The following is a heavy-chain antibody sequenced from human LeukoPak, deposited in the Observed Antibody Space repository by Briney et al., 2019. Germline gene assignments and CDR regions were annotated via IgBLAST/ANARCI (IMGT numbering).Heavy chain of an antibody. D-gene: IGHD3-16*01. CDR3: ARINFGAFDI. V-gene: IGHV3-7*01. CDR2: IKQDGREK. CDR1: GFTFTKYW. Sequence: GGSLRLSCAASGFTFTKYWMTWVRQAPGKGLEWVANIKQDGREKYYVDSVKGRFTISRDTAKNSLYLQMNSLRAEDTAVFYCARINFGAFDIWGQGTMVTVSS. J-gene: IGHJ3*02.